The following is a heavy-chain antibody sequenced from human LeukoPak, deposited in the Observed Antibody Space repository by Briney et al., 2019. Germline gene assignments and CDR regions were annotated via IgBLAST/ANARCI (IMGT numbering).Heavy chain of an antibody. V-gene: IGHV3-11*01. D-gene: IGHD5-18*01. CDR1: GFTFSDYY. J-gene: IGHJ4*02. Sequence: GGSLRLSCAASGFTFSDYYLSWTRQAPGKGLEWVSYISSGGSTIYYADSVKGRFTILRDNAKNSLYLQMNSLRVEDTAVYYCVRVSSRGTPMAPVDYWGQGTLVTVSS. CDR3: VRVSSRGTPMAPVDY. CDR2: ISSGGSTI.